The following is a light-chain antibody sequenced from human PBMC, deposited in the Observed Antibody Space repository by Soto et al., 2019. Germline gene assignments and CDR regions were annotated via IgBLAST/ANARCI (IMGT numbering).Light chain of an antibody. CDR1: ITDIGAYNY. CDR3: SSYTSSITPYV. Sequence: QSALTQPASVSGSPGQSITISCTGTITDIGAYNYVSWYQQHPGKAPKLLIYGVISRPSGVSNRFSGSKSGNAAYLTISGLQADDEAEYYCSSYTSSITPYVFGTGTKLTVL. V-gene: IGLV2-14*01. CDR2: GVI. J-gene: IGLJ1*01.